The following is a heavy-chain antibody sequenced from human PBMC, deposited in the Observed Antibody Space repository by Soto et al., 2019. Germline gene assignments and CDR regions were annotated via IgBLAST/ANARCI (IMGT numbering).Heavy chain of an antibody. D-gene: IGHD3-22*01. CDR3: AREVYDSGGSYPPYFDY. V-gene: IGHV3-74*01. Sequence: EVQLVESGGGLVQPGGSLRLSCAASGFTFSSYWMHWVRQAPGKGLVWVSHITSDGGSTTYADSVKGRFTISRDNAKNTLFLQMNSLRAVDTAVYYCAREVYDSGGSYPPYFDYWGQGTLVTVSS. CDR1: GFTFSSYW. CDR2: ITSDGGST. J-gene: IGHJ4*02.